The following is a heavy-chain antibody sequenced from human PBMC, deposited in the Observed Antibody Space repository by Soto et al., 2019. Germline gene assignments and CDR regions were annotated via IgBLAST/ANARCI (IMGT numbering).Heavy chain of an antibody. Sequence: GGSLRLSCAASGFTFSSYGMHWVRQAPGKGLEWVAVISYDGSNKYYADSVKGRFTISRDNSKNTLYLQMNSLRAEDTAVYYCAKVPNPFIVGATTESFQHWGQGTLVTVSS. D-gene: IGHD1-26*01. CDR2: ISYDGSNK. CDR1: GFTFSSYG. V-gene: IGHV3-30*18. J-gene: IGHJ1*01. CDR3: AKVPNPFIVGATTESFQH.